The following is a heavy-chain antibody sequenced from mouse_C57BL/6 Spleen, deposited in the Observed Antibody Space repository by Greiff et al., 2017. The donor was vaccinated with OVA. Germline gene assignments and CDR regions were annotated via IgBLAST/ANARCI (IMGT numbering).Heavy chain of an antibody. CDR2: IYPGSGNT. J-gene: IGHJ4*01. CDR3: ARRDDGYTDAMDY. Sequence: QVHVKQSGAELVRPGASVKLSCKASGYTFTDYYINWVKQRPGQGLEWIARIYPGSGNTYYNEKFKGKATLTAEKSSSTAYMQLSSLTSEDSAVYFCARRDDGYTDAMDYWGQGTSVTVSS. CDR1: GYTFTDYY. D-gene: IGHD2-3*01. V-gene: IGHV1-76*01.